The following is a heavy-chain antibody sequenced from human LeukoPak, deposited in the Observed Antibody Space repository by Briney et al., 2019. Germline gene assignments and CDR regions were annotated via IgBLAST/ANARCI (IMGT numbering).Heavy chain of an antibody. D-gene: IGHD3-22*01. Sequence: TGGSLRLSCAASGFTFSSYGMHWVRQAPGKGLEWVAVIWYDGSNKYYADSVKGRFTISRDNSKNTLYLQMTSLRAEDTAVYYCAKDLFTMIVVAPDYWGQGTLVTVSS. CDR1: GFTFSSYG. CDR2: IWYDGSNK. V-gene: IGHV3-33*06. CDR3: AKDLFTMIVVAPDY. J-gene: IGHJ4*02.